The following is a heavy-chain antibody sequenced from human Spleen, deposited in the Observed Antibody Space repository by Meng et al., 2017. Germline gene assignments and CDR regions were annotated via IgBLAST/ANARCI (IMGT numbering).Heavy chain of an antibody. J-gene: IGHJ4*02. D-gene: IGHD3-10*01. CDR1: GYTLTEVS. V-gene: IGHV1-24*01. CDR2: LDPQNGEI. CDR3: ARGTPGRSYSDY. Sequence: QVLLVQSGAEVKKPGASVKVSCKISGYTLTEVSMHWVRQAPGKGLEWMGGLDPQNGEITYAQKFQGRVTVTEETSTDTAYMELSRLRSDDTAVYYCARGTPGRSYSDYWGPGTLVTVSS.